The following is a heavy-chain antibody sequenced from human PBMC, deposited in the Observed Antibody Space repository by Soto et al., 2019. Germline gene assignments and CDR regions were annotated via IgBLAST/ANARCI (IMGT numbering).Heavy chain of an antibody. D-gene: IGHD6-13*01. V-gene: IGHV1-46*01. J-gene: IGHJ4*02. CDR3: ARDLAAAAY. Sequence: VASVKVSCKASGYTFTSYDINWVRQAPGQGLEWMAIINPLPTSGSTNYAQKFQGRVTVTRDTSTSTVYMELSSLKSEDTAIYYCARDLAAAAYWGQGTLVTVSS. CDR2: INPLPTSGST. CDR1: GYTFTSYD.